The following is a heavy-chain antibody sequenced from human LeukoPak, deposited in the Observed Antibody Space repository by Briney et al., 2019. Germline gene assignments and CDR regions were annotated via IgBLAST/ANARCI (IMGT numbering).Heavy chain of an antibody. V-gene: IGHV3-23*01. CDR3: AKDGGLWVSAHWGDS. CDR2: ITTGDGNT. J-gene: IGHJ4*02. D-gene: IGHD7-27*01. Sequence: PGGSLRLSCVVSGFTFSSYPMSWVRQAPGKGLKWVSTITTGDGNTYYADSVKGRFTVSRDDSKNTLYLQMNSLRAEDTAVYYCAKDGGLWVSAHWGDSWGRGTLVTVSS. CDR1: GFTFSSYP.